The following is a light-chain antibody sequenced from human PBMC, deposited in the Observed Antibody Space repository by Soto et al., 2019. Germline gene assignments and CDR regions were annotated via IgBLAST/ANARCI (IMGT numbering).Light chain of an antibody. CDR2: EVS. V-gene: IGLV2-8*01. Sequence: QSALTQPPSASGSPGQSVTISCTGSRDDVGGYNYVSWFQQYSGKAPRLMIYEVSKRPSGVPARFSGSKSGNTASLTVSGLQAEDEAIYYCSSYVTSNVVVFGGGTKLTVL. CDR1: RDDVGGYNY. CDR3: SSYVTSNVVV. J-gene: IGLJ2*01.